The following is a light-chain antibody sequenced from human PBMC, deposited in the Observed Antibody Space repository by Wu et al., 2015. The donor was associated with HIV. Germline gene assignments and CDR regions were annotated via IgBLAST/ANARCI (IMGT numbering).Light chain of an antibody. J-gene: IGKJ4*01. Sequence: EIVMTQSPATLSVSPGERATLSCRASQSVNNNLAWYQQRPGQAPRLLIYGASTRATGVPARFSGSGSGTEFTLTISSIQSEDFASYYCQQYDNWPPLTFGGGTKVEI. CDR1: QSVNNN. V-gene: IGKV3-15*01. CDR3: QQYDNWPPLT. CDR2: GAS.